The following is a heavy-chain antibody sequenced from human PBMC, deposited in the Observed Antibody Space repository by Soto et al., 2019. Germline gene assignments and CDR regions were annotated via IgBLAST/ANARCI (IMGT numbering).Heavy chain of an antibody. CDR3: ARSIAAAGTP. D-gene: IGHD6-13*01. CDR1: GASISVHSYY. Sequence: SETLSLTCTVSGASISVHSYYWTWIRQPPGKGLEWIGSFYYSGSTYFNPSLKSRVTISVDTSKNQFSLKLSSVTAADTAVYYCARSIAAAGTPWGQGTLVTVSS. V-gene: IGHV4-39*07. CDR2: FYYSGST. J-gene: IGHJ5*02.